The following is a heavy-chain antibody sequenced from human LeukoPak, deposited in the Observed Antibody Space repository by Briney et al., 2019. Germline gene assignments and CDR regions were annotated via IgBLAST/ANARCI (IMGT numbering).Heavy chain of an antibody. CDR2: IYPGDSDT. V-gene: IGHV5-51*01. J-gene: IGHJ4*02. D-gene: IGHD6-13*01. CDR1: GYSFTSYW. Sequence: GESLKISCKGSGYSFTSYWIGWVRPMPGKGLEWMGIIYPGDSDTRYSPSFQGQVTISADKSISTAYLQWSSLKASDTAMYYCARQGKQLDLHFGYWGQGTLVTVSS. CDR3: ARQGKQLDLHFGY.